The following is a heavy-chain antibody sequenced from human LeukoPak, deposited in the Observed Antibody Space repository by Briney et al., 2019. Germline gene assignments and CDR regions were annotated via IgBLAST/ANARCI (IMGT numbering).Heavy chain of an antibody. J-gene: IGHJ6*02. CDR2: INSDGSST. CDR3: AKDSRSGYYNYYYGMDV. D-gene: IGHD3-22*01. V-gene: IGHV3-74*01. Sequence: GGSLRLSCAASGFTFSSYWMHWVRQAPGKGLVWVSRINSDGSSTSYADSVKGRFTISRDNSKNTLYLQMNSLRAEDTAVYYCAKDSRSGYYNYYYGMDVWGQGTTVTVSS. CDR1: GFTFSSYW.